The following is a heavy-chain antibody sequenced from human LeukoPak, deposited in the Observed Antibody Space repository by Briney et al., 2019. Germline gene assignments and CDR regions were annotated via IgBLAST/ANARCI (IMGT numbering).Heavy chain of an antibody. CDR2: ISAYNGNT. CDR1: GYTFTSYG. CDR3: GRDKGGGHYYDSSGYYYSYAFDI. V-gene: IGHV1-18*01. J-gene: IGHJ3*02. D-gene: IGHD3-22*01. Sequence: ASVKVSCKASGYTFTSYGISWVRQAPGQGLEWMGWISAYNGNTNYAQKLQVRVTMTTDTSTSTAYMEVGSLRSDATAVYYCGRDKGGGHYYDSSGYYYSYAFDIWGQGTMVTVSS.